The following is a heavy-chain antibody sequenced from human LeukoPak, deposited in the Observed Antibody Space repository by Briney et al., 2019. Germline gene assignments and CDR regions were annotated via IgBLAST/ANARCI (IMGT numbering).Heavy chain of an antibody. Sequence: GGSLRLSCAASRFTFSRYWMHWVRQAPGKGLVWVSRINSDGISTSYADSVKGRFTISRDNAKNTLYLQMNSLRAEDTAVYYCARDGNYYDSSVPADYWGQGTLVTVSS. CDR3: ARDGNYYDSSVPADY. D-gene: IGHD3-22*01. CDR1: RFTFSRYW. J-gene: IGHJ4*02. CDR2: INSDGIST. V-gene: IGHV3-74*01.